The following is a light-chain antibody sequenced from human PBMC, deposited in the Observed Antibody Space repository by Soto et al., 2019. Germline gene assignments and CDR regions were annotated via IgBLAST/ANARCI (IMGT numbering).Light chain of an antibody. V-gene: IGLV1-47*02. CDR3: CSYAGSSTFE. J-gene: IGLJ3*02. Sequence: QSVLTQPPSASGTPGQRVTISCSGSSSNIGTNYVYWYKQLPGTAPKLLIYCNDQRPSGVPDRLSGSKSGTSASLTISWLQAEDEADYYCCSYAGSSTFEFGGGTKVTVL. CDR2: CND. CDR1: SSNIGTNY.